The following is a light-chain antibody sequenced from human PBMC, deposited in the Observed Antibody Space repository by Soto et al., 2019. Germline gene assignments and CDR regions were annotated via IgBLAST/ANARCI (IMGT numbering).Light chain of an antibody. Sequence: EIVFTQSPSTLSSFPGDRVRLSCRASQSVFSNLAWYQQKPGQAPRLLISGASTRATGIPDRFSGSGSGTDFTLTISSLEPEDFAVYYCQQRSNWPPELTFGGGTKVDIK. CDR3: QQRSNWPPELT. J-gene: IGKJ4*01. CDR1: QSVFSN. V-gene: IGKV3-11*01. CDR2: GAS.